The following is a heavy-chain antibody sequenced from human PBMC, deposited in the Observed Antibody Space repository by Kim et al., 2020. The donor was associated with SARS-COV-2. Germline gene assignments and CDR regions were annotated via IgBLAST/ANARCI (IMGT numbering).Heavy chain of an antibody. CDR1: GGSISSSSYY. CDR3: ARQKTVAGTWLYYFDY. CDR2: IYYSGSA. V-gene: IGHV4-39*01. J-gene: IGHJ4*02. D-gene: IGHD6-19*01. Sequence: SETLSLTCTVSGGSISSSSYYWGWIRQPPGKGLEWIGSIYYSGSAYYNPSLESRVTISVDTSKNQFSLKLSSVTAADTAVYYCARQKTVAGTWLYYFDYWGQGTLVTVSS.